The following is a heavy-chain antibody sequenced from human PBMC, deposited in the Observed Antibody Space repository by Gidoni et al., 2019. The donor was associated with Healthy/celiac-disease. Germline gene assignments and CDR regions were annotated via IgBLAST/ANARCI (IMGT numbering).Heavy chain of an antibody. CDR3: ARDWSVYYDSSGYYDY. Sequence: QVQLVQSGAEVKKPGASVKVSCKASGYTFTSYGISWVRQAPGQGLEWMGWTSAYDGNTNYAQKLQGRVTMTTDTSTSTAYMELRSLRSDDTAVYYCARDWSVYYDSSGYYDYWGQGTLVTVSS. J-gene: IGHJ4*02. CDR2: TSAYDGNT. D-gene: IGHD3-22*01. CDR1: GYTFTSYG. V-gene: IGHV1-18*04.